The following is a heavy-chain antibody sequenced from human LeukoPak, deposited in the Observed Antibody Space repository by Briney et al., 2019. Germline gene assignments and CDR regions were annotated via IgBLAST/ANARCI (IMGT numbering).Heavy chain of an antibody. Sequence: ASVKVSCKASGYTFTGYYMHWVRQAPGQGLEWMGWINPNSGGTNYAQKFQGRVTMTRDTSISTAYMELSRLRSDDTAVYYCARDAPYQLLINWFDPWGQGTLATVSS. CDR3: ARDAPYQLLINWFDP. CDR1: GYTFTGYY. J-gene: IGHJ5*02. CDR2: INPNSGGT. V-gene: IGHV1-2*02. D-gene: IGHD2-2*01.